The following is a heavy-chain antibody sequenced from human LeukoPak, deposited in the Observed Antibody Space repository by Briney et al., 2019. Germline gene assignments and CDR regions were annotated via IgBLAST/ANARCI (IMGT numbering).Heavy chain of an antibody. Sequence: GGSLRLSCAASGFTFSSYWMYWVRQAPGKGLVWVSRINSDGSNTNYADSVKGRFTISRDNAKNTLYLQMNSLRAEDTAVYYCASGIAAAGTGGDYWGQGTLVTVSS. CDR3: ASGIAAAGTGGDY. V-gene: IGHV3-74*01. CDR2: INSDGSNT. J-gene: IGHJ4*02. CDR1: GFTFSSYW. D-gene: IGHD6-13*01.